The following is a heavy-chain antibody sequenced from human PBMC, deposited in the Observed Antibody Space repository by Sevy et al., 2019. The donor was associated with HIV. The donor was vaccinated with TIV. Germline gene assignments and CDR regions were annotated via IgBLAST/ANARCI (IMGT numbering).Heavy chain of an antibody. Sequence: GGSLRLSCAASGFTFSNYNMNWVRQAPGKGLEWVSSITSDSDYIYDADSVKGRFTISRDNAKNSIYLQMNSLRAEDTDVYYCARDRRTLNYYASSGYNYYFDYWGQGTLVTVSS. CDR2: ITSDSDYI. D-gene: IGHD3-22*01. V-gene: IGHV3-21*01. J-gene: IGHJ4*02. CDR3: ARDRRTLNYYASSGYNYYFDY. CDR1: GFTFSNYN.